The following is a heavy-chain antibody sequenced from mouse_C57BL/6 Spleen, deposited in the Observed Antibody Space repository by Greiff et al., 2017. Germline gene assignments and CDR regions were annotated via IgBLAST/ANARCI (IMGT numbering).Heavy chain of an antibody. J-gene: IGHJ2*01. CDR3: ARQGTTVVAKYYFDY. CDR2: ISSGGSYT. V-gene: IGHV5-6*01. D-gene: IGHD1-1*01. Sequence: EVQRVESGGDLVKPGGSLKLSCAASGFTFSSYGMSWVRQTPDKRLEWVATISSGGSYTYYPDSVKGRFTISRDNAKNTLYLQMSSLKSEDTAMYYCARQGTTVVAKYYFDYWGQGTTLTVSS. CDR1: GFTFSSYG.